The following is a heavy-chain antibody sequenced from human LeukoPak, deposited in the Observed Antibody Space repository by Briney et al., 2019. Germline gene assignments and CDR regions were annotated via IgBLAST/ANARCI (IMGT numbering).Heavy chain of an antibody. CDR1: GGTFSSYA. Sequence: SVKVSCKASGGTFSSYAISWVRQAPGQGLEWMGGIIPIFGTANYAQKFQGRVTITADESTSTAYMELSSLRSEDTAVYYCARGRHDSSGYWISGPFDYWGQGTLVTVSS. CDR2: IIPIFGTA. D-gene: IGHD3-22*01. CDR3: ARGRHDSSGYWISGPFDY. J-gene: IGHJ4*02. V-gene: IGHV1-69*13.